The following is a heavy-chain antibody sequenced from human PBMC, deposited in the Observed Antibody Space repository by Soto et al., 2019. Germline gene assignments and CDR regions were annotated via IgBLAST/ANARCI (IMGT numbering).Heavy chain of an antibody. J-gene: IGHJ6*02. V-gene: IGHV5-51*01. D-gene: IGHD2-2*02. CDR1: GYTFTDYW. Sequence: XESLKISCKGSGYTFTDYWIGWVRQLPGKGLEWMGIIYPGDSDTRYSPSFQGHVTITVDKSTNTAYLQWNTPKASDTAMYYCARQMGYCSSTSCYMRYYYGMDVWGQGTTVTVSS. CDR2: IYPGDSDT. CDR3: ARQMGYCSSTSCYMRYYYGMDV.